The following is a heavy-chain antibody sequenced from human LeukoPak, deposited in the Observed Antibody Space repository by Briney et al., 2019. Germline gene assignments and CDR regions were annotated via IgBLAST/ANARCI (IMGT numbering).Heavy chain of an antibody. CDR3: AKDNWLDHFDY. J-gene: IGHJ4*02. V-gene: IGHV3-23*01. CDR2: FSGSGGST. D-gene: IGHD6-19*01. CDR1: GFTFSSYA. Sequence: GGSLRLSCAASGFTFSSYAMSWVRQAPGKGLECISGFSGSGGSTYYADSVKGRFTISRDNSKNTLYLQMNSLRAEDTAVYYCAKDNWLDHFDYWGQGTLVTVSS.